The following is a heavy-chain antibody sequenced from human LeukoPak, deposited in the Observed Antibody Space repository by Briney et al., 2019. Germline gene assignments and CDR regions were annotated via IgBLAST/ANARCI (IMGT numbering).Heavy chain of an antibody. CDR3: AKSGDYLWDY. D-gene: IGHD3-16*01. V-gene: IGHV4-39*07. CDR2: IYHTGST. J-gene: IGHJ4*02. Sequence: SETLSLTCTVSGGSISSGGYYWSWVRQPPGKGLEWIGEIYHTGSTNYSPSLRSRVTMSIDKSNNQFSLNLNSVTAADTAVYYCAKSGDYLWDYWGQGTLVTVSS. CDR1: GGSISSGGYY.